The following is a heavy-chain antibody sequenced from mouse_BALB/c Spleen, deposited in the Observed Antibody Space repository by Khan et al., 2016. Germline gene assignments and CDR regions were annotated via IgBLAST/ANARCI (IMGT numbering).Heavy chain of an antibody. V-gene: IGHV3-6*02. CDR2: ISYDGSN. J-gene: IGHJ2*01. CDR1: GYSITSGYY. D-gene: IGHD1-2*01. CDR3: ARGGLLRLRGYFDY. Sequence: EVKLLESGPGLVKPSQSLSLTCSVTGYSITSGYYWNWIRQFPGNKLEWMGYISYDGSNNYNPSLKNRISITRDTSKNQFFLKLNSVTTEDTATYYCARGGLLRLRGYFDYWGQGTTLTVSS.